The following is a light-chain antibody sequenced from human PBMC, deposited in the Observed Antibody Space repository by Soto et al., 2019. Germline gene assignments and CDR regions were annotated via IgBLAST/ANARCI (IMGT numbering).Light chain of an antibody. CDR3: QQYNNWPPWT. CDR1: QGVSSN. J-gene: IGKJ1*01. CDR2: GAS. V-gene: IGKV3-15*01. Sequence: EIVMTQSPATLSVSPGERATLSCRASQGVSSNLAWYQQKPGQAPRLLIYGASTRATGIPARFSGSGSGTEFTLTISNLQSEDFAVYYCQQYNNWPPWTFGQGTKVDI.